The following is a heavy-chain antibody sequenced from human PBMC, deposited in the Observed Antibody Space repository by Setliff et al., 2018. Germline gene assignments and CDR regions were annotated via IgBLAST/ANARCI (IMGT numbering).Heavy chain of an antibody. CDR1: GGSVRGYY. CDR2: MYYSGDT. V-gene: IGHV4-59*08. Sequence: PSETLSLTCTVSGGSVRGYYWSWIRQPPGKGQEWIGYMYYSGDTNYNPSLKSRVTISVDTSKNQFSLELRSVTAADTAVYYCARLPPLHTPMALTFDYWGQGILVTVSS. J-gene: IGHJ4*02. D-gene: IGHD5-18*01. CDR3: ARLPPLHTPMALTFDY.